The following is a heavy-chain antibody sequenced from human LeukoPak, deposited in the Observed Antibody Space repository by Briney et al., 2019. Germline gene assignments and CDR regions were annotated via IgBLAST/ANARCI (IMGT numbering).Heavy chain of an antibody. V-gene: IGHV4-4*07. J-gene: IGHJ5*02. CDR2: IFTSGST. CDR3: AREYHYDSSGYSPYNWFDP. CDR1: GFTFSSYW. Sequence: GSLRLSCAASGFTFSSYWMSWIRQPAGKGLEWIGRIFTSGSTNYNPSLKSRVTMSVDTSKYQFSLKLRSVTAADTAVYYCAREYHYDSSGYSPYNWFDPWGQGTLVTVSS. D-gene: IGHD3-22*01.